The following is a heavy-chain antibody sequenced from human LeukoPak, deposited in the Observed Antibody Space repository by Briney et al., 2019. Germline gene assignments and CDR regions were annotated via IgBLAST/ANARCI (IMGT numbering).Heavy chain of an antibody. Sequence: PGGSLRLSCAASGFTFSSYCMHWVRQAPGKGLVWVSRINSEGSSTNYADSVKGRFTIPRDNAKNTLHLQMNSLRAEDTAVYYCARGARGSGTASDYWGQGTLVTVSS. CDR2: INSEGSST. J-gene: IGHJ4*02. CDR3: ARGARGSGTASDY. CDR1: GFTFSSYC. V-gene: IGHV3-74*01. D-gene: IGHD3-10*01.